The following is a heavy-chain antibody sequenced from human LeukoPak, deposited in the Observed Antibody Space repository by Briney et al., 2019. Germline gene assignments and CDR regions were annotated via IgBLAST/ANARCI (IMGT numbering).Heavy chain of an antibody. J-gene: IGHJ6*02. Sequence: SETLSLTCAVYGGSFSGYYWSWIRQPPGKGLEWIGEINHSGSTNYNPPLKSRVTISVDKSKNQFSLKLSSVTAADTAVYYCARRTIFGVANYYYYGMDVWGQGTTVTVSS. CDR3: ARRTIFGVANYYYYGMDV. CDR1: GGSFSGYY. V-gene: IGHV4-34*01. D-gene: IGHD3-3*01. CDR2: INHSGST.